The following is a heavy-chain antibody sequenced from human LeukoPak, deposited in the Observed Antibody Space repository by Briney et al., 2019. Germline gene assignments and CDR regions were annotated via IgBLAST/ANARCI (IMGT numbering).Heavy chain of an antibody. CDR1: GGSFSRYY. CDR3: ARGATISETGYFDF. CDR2: IDHRGDT. Sequence: PSETLSLTCAVYGGSFSRYYWSWIRQSPGKGLEWIAEIDHRGDTNYNPSVKSRVTISVDTSKNQFSLKVRSLSAADTAVYYCARGATISETGYFDFWGEGTLVTVSS. V-gene: IGHV4-34*01. D-gene: IGHD5-24*01. J-gene: IGHJ4*03.